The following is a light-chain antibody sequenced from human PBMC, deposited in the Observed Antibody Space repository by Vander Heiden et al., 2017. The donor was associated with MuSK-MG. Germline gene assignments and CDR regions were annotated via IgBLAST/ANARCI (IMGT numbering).Light chain of an antibody. Sequence: DIQMTPAPASLSASVGDRVTITCRASQSISSYLNWYQQKPGKAPKLLIYAASSLQSGVPSRFSGSGSGTDITLPIIRLPPADFATYYSQQSDSTPITFGQGTRLEIK. CDR3: QQSDSTPIT. CDR1: QSISSY. V-gene: IGKV1-39*01. J-gene: IGKJ5*01. CDR2: AAS.